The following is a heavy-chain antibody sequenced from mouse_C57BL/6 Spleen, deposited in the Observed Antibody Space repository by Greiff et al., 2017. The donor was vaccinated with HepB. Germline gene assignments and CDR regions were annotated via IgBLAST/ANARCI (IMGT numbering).Heavy chain of an antibody. CDR1: GYTFTSYW. V-gene: IGHV1-53*01. J-gene: IGHJ1*03. CDR3: ARSDYYGSHWYFDV. Sequence: VQLQQPGTELVKPGASVKLSCKASGYTFTSYWMHWVKQRPGQGLEWIGNINPSNGGTNYNEKFKSKATLTVDKSSSTAYMQLSSLTSEDSAVYYCARSDYYGSHWYFDVWGTGTTVTVSS. CDR2: INPSNGGT. D-gene: IGHD1-1*01.